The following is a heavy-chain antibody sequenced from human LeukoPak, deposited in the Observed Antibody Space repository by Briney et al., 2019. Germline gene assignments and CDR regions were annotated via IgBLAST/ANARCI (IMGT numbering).Heavy chain of an antibody. V-gene: IGHV1-69*04. Sequence: SVKVSCKASGGTFSSYAISWVRQAPGQGLEWMGRIIPILGIANYARKFQGRVTITADKSTSTAYMELSSLRSEDTAVYYCARTIRQRRGITGIMRDYYGMDVWGQGTTVTVSS. J-gene: IGHJ6*02. CDR3: ARTIRQRRGITGIMRDYYGMDV. CDR2: IIPILGIA. CDR1: GGTFSSYA. D-gene: IGHD1-20*01.